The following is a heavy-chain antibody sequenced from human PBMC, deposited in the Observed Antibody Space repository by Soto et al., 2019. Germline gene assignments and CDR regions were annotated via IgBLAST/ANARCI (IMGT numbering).Heavy chain of an antibody. CDR3: AKGTKDNRDLVTPPDY. CDR2: ISYDGGNK. J-gene: IGHJ4*02. V-gene: IGHV3-30*18. Sequence: AWSPRLSCGASGLTCSTYGMHWVRTAPGKGLEWVAVISYDGGNKYYADSVRGRFTISRDNSKNTLYLQMNSLRAEDTAVYFCAKGTKDNRDLVTPPDYWGQGTLVTVSS. CDR1: GLTCSTYG. D-gene: IGHD4-17*01.